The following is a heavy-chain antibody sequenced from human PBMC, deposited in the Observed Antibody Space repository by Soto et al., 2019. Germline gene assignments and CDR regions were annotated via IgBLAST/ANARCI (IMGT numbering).Heavy chain of an antibody. CDR1: GFTFSSYG. Sequence: GGSLRLSCAASGFTFSSYGMHWVRQAPGKGLEWVAVISYDGSNKYYADSVKGRFTISRDNSKNTLYLQMNSPRAEDTAVYYCAKGDPSRIFGVVLYYYYGMDVWGQGTTVTVSS. J-gene: IGHJ6*02. V-gene: IGHV3-30*18. CDR3: AKGDPSRIFGVVLYYYYGMDV. CDR2: ISYDGSNK. D-gene: IGHD3-3*01.